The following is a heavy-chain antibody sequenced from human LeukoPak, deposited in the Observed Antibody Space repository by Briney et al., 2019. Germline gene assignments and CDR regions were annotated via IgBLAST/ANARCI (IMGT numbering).Heavy chain of an antibody. CDR2: ISAYNGNT. CDR3: ARGVHYDSSGYYFAY. D-gene: IGHD3-22*01. J-gene: IGHJ4*02. CDR1: GYTFTSYG. Sequence: ASVKVSCKASGYTFTSYGISWVRQAPGQGLEWMGWISAYNGNTNYAQKLQGRVTMTTDTSTSTAYMELSSLRSEDTAVYYCARGVHYDSSGYYFAYWGQGTLVTVSS. V-gene: IGHV1-18*04.